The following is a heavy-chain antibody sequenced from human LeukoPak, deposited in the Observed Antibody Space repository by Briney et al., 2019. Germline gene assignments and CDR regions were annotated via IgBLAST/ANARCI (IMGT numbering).Heavy chain of an antibody. D-gene: IGHD3-22*01. CDR3: ARDQGYYDSSGYHPILDY. J-gene: IGHJ4*02. V-gene: IGHV4-59*11. Sequence: PSETLSLTCTVSGGSISSHYWSWIRQPPGKGLEWIGYIYYSGSTNYNPSLKSRVTISVDTSKNQFSLKLSSVTAADTAVYYCARDQGYYDSSGYHPILDYWGQGTLVTVSS. CDR1: GGSISSHY. CDR2: IYYSGST.